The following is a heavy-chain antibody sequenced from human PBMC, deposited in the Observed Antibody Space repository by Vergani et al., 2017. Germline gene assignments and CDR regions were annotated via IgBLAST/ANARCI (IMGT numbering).Heavy chain of an antibody. CDR2: IYYNGST. V-gene: IGHV4-39*01. D-gene: IGHD2-21*02. CDR3: ARHLAYCGGDCYPYYYGMDV. J-gene: IGHJ6*02. CDR1: GGSISSSSYY. Sequence: QLQLQESGPGLVKPSETLSLTCTVSGGSISSSSYYWGWIRQPPGKGLEWIGSIYYNGSTYYNPSLKSRVTISVDTSKNQFSLKLSSVTAADTAVYYCARHLAYCGGDCYPYYYGMDVWGQGTTVTVSS.